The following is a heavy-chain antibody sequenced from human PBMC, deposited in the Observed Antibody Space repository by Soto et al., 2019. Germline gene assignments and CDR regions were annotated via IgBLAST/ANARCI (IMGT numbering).Heavy chain of an antibody. J-gene: IGHJ4*02. CDR3: ARAPFSSSSSFFDY. Sequence: ASVKVSCKASGYTFTAYFMHWVRQAPGQGLEWIGIVNPRGGSTNYAQKFQGRVGMTWDTSTSTVYMYLSSLRSDDTAVYFCARAPFSSSSSFFDYWGQGTRVTVS. V-gene: IGHV1-46*01. D-gene: IGHD6-6*01. CDR2: VNPRGGST. CDR1: GYTFTAYF.